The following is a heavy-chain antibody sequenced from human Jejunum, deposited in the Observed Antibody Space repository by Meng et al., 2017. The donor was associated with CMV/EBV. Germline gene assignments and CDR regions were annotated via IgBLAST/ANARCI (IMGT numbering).Heavy chain of an antibody. J-gene: IGHJ4*02. CDR3: AKDAGSYLDYYFDY. Sequence: SEYAFSDYYMQWVRQAPGQGLEWMGWINPQTGDTNYAPKFRGRVTMTRDMSINTVYMEVTGLRSDDTAVYYCAKDAGSYLDYYFDYWGQGTLVTVSS. D-gene: IGHD1-26*01. CDR2: INPQTGDT. CDR1: EYAFSDYY. V-gene: IGHV1-2*02.